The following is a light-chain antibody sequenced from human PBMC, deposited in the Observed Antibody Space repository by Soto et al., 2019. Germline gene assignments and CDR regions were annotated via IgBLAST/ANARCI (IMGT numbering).Light chain of an antibody. Sequence: QSVLAQPPSVSGPPGQKVTISCTRSSSNIGAGYDVHWYQQLPGTAPKLLIYGNSNRPSGVPDRFSGSKSGTSASLAITGLQAEDEADYYCQSYDSSLSGPYVFGTGTKVTVL. J-gene: IGLJ1*01. CDR1: SSNIGAGYD. CDR2: GNS. CDR3: QSYDSSLSGPYV. V-gene: IGLV1-40*01.